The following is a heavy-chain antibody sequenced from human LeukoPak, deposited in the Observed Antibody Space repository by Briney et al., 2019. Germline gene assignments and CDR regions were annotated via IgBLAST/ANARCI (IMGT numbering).Heavy chain of an antibody. V-gene: IGHV1-2*02. CDR1: GYTFTAYY. D-gene: IGHD6-19*01. J-gene: IGHJ4*02. CDR3: ARDPFGYSSGWYGVLATRARQIVDY. Sequence: ASVKVSCKASGYTFTAYYVHWVRQAPGQGLEWMGWINPNSGGTNYAQKFQGRVTMTRDTSISTAYMELSRLRSDDTAVYYCARDPFGYSSGWYGVLATRARQIVDYWGQGTLVTVSS. CDR2: INPNSGGT.